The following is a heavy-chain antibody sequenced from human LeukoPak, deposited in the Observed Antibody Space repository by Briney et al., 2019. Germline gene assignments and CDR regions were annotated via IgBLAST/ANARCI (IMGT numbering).Heavy chain of an antibody. CDR1: GGSISSYY. Sequence: SETLSLTCTVSGGSISSYYWSWIRQPPGKGLEWIGYIYYSGSTNYNPSLKSRVTISVDTSKNQFSLKLSSVTAADTAVYYCARVYCSSTSCYEDYRGQGTLVTVSS. J-gene: IGHJ4*02. V-gene: IGHV4-59*01. CDR3: ARVYCSSTSCYEDY. D-gene: IGHD2-2*01. CDR2: IYYSGST.